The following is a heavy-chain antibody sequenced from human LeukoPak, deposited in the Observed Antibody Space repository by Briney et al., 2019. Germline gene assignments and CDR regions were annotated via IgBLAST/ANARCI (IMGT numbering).Heavy chain of an antibody. D-gene: IGHD1-7*01. Sequence: PGGSLRLSCAASGFTFSSYEMNWVRQAPGKGLEWISYISSSGSTISYADSVKGRFTISRDNAKNSLYLQMNSLRGEDTAVYYCARRRRNWNFVDYWGQGTLVTVSS. CDR3: ARRRRNWNFVDY. CDR1: GFTFSSYE. V-gene: IGHV3-48*03. J-gene: IGHJ4*02. CDR2: ISSSGSTI.